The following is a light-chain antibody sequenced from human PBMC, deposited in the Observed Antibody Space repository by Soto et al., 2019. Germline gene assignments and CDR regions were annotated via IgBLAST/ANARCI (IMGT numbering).Light chain of an antibody. CDR1: QYISTY. Sequence: DIPMTQSPSSLSASVGDRVTITCRASQYISTYLAWYQQKPGKAPCLLIFASSLQSGVPPRFSGSGSGTDFTLTISSLQSEDFATYFCQQSYTAPLTFGGGTKVEL. V-gene: IGKV1-39*01. CDR3: QQSYTAPLT. J-gene: IGKJ4*01. CDR2: AS.